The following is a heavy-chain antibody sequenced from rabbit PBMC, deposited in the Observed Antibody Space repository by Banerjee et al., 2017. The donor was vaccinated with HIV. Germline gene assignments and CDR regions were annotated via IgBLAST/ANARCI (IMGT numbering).Heavy chain of an antibody. Sequence: QLKESGGGLVQPGGSLKLSCKASGFDFSSYYMSWVRQAPGKGLEWIGYIDPVFGSTYYASWVNGRFTISSHNAQITLYLQLNSLTAADTATYFCARDSAGGSFALDLWGQGTLVTVS. CDR1: GFDFSSYY. CDR3: ARDSAGGSFALDL. J-gene: IGHJ4*01. D-gene: IGHD8-1*01. V-gene: IGHV1S7*01. CDR2: IDPVFGST.